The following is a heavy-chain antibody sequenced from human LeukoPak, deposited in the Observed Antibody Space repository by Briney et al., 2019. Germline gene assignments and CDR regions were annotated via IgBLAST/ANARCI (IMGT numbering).Heavy chain of an antibody. CDR3: TRAVAGHPD. CDR2: INHSGYT. Sequence: SETLSLTCAVSGVPFSNYYWSWVSQSPRQGLEWIGEINHSGYTNYNPSLKSRVTMSIDTSRNQFSLMVTSVTAADTGVYYCTRAVAGHPDWGQGTLVTVSS. D-gene: IGHD6-19*01. J-gene: IGHJ4*02. V-gene: IGHV4-34*01. CDR1: GVPFSNYY.